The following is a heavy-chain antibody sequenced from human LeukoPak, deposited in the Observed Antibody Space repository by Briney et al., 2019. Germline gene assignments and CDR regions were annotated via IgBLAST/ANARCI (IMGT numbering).Heavy chain of an antibody. CDR1: GGSFSGYD. Sequence: SETLSLTCGVYGGSFSGYDWSWVRQPPGKGLEWIGEINDGGETNYNPSLKSRVTMSVDTSKNQFSLKLSSVTAADTAVYYCARAQPPGIAVAGTDYWGQGTLVTVSS. CDR2: INDGGET. D-gene: IGHD6-19*01. CDR3: ARAQPPGIAVAGTDY. V-gene: IGHV4-34*01. J-gene: IGHJ4*02.